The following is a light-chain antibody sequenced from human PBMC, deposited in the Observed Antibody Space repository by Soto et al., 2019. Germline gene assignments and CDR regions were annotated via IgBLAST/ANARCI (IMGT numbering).Light chain of an antibody. CDR3: SSYTSSSTDI. J-gene: IGLJ1*01. CDR2: DVN. V-gene: IGLV2-14*03. CDR1: SSDVGGYNF. Sequence: QSALTQPASVSGSPGQSITISCTGTSSDVGGYNFVSWYQQHPGKVPKLMIFDVNSRPSGTSDRFSGSKSGNTASLTISGLQAEDEGDYYCSSYTSSSTDIFGSGTKLTVL.